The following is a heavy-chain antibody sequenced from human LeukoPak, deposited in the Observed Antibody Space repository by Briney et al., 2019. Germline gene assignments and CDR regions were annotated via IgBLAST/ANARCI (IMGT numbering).Heavy chain of an antibody. CDR1: GYTFTSYY. CDR3: ARGHYGDYLNHDAFDI. CDR2: INPSGGST. D-gene: IGHD4-17*01. J-gene: IGHJ3*02. V-gene: IGHV1-46*01. Sequence: ASVKVSCKASGYTFTSYYMHWVRQAPGQGLEWMGIINPSGGSTSYAQKFQGRVTMTRDTSTSTVYMELSSLRSEDTAVYYCARGHYGDYLNHDAFDIWGQGTMVTVSS.